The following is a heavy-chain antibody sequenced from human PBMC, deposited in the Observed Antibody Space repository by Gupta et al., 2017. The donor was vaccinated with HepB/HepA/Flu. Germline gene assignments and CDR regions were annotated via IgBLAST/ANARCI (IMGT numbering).Heavy chain of an antibody. Sequence: EVQLVESGGGVVQPGRFLRLSCAASGFTFADYAMHWVRQVPGKGLEWVSGISGNSDRIGYADSVKGRFTISRDNAKNSLYLQMNSLRAEDMALYYCAKQGYCSGGSCYSHDAFDIWGQGTMVTVSS. CDR2: ISGNSDRI. V-gene: IGHV3-9*03. J-gene: IGHJ3*02. CDR1: GFTFADYA. D-gene: IGHD2-15*01. CDR3: AKQGYCSGGSCYSHDAFDI.